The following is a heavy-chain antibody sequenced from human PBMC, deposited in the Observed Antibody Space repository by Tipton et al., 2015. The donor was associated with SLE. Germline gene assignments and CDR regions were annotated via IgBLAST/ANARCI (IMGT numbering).Heavy chain of an antibody. Sequence: QLVQSGAEVKKPGASVKVSCKASGYTFTSYGISWVRQAPGQGLEWMGWISAYNGNTNYAQKLQGRVTMTTDTSTSTAYMELSSLRSEDTAVYYCARGDYYDSSGYYYSLGYWGQGTLVTVSS. J-gene: IGHJ4*02. CDR1: GYTFTSYG. D-gene: IGHD3-22*01. CDR2: ISAYNGNT. CDR3: ARGDYYDSSGYYYSLGY. V-gene: IGHV1-18*01.